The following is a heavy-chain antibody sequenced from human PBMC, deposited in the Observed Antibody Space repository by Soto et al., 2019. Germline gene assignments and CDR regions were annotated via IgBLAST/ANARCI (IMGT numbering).Heavy chain of an antibody. CDR3: ARPPRETAYCRGGTCYSLHY. D-gene: IGHD2-15*01. CDR2: INPSDGST. CDR1: GYTFTSSY. Sequence: ASVKVSCKTSGYTFTSSYIHWVRQAPGQGLEWMGIINPSDGSTTYAQKFQGRVTMTRDTSTSAAYMELSSLTSDDTAVYYCARPPRETAYCRGGTCYSLHYWGQGTPVTVSS. J-gene: IGHJ4*02. V-gene: IGHV1-46*01.